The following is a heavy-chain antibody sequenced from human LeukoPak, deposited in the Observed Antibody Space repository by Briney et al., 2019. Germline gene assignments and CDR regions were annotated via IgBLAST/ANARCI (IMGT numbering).Heavy chain of an antibody. Sequence: GGSLRLSCAASGFTFSSHGMNWVRQAPGKGLEWVSAISGSGGSTYYADSVKGRFTISRDNSKNTLYLQMNSLRAEDTAVYYCAKWAGSSTAMVTDYWGQGTLVTVSS. CDR1: GFTFSSHG. V-gene: IGHV3-23*01. CDR2: ISGSGGST. D-gene: IGHD5-18*01. CDR3: AKWAGSSTAMVTDY. J-gene: IGHJ4*02.